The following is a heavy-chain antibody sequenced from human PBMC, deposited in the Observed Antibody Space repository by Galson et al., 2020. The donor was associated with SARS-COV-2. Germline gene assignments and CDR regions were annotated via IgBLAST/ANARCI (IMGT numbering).Heavy chain of an antibody. CDR2: ISSNGGTW. CDR3: LSYSSTRQNH. CDR1: GFIFSDYA. D-gene: IGHD2-2*01. Sequence: GGSLRLSCSASGFIFSDYAMHWVRQAPGKGLEYVSAISSNGGTWFYADSVNGRFTMSRDNSRNMFYLQMTALRPEDTGFYYCLSYSSTRQNHWGQGTLVTVSS. V-gene: IGHV3-64D*06. J-gene: IGHJ5*02.